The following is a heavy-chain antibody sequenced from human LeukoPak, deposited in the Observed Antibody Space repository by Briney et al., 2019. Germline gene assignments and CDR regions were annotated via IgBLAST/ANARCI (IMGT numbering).Heavy chain of an antibody. CDR3: ARARITMIVVGVFDY. D-gene: IGHD3-22*01. Sequence: PSETLSLTCAVYGGSFSGYYWSWIRQPPGKGLEWIGEINHSGSTNYNPSLKSRVTISVDTSKNHFSLKLSSVTAADTAVYYCARARITMIVVGVFDYWGQGTLVTVSS. J-gene: IGHJ4*02. CDR2: INHSGST. V-gene: IGHV4-34*01. CDR1: GGSFSGYY.